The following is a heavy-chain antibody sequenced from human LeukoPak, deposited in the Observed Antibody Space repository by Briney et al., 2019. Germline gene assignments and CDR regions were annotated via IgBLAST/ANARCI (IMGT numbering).Heavy chain of an antibody. V-gene: IGHV3-23*01. J-gene: IGHJ3*01. CDR3: AKRDNNDRHSGLHVFDA. CDR1: GFTFSSYA. D-gene: IGHD2-15*01. CDR2: ISGSGDTT. Sequence: GGSLRLSCAASGFTFSSYAMTWVRQAPGKGPEWVSGISGSGDTTYYADSVKGRFTISRDNSQNTLDLQMSRLRADDTAVYYCAKRDNNDRHSGLHVFDAWGQGTMVTV.